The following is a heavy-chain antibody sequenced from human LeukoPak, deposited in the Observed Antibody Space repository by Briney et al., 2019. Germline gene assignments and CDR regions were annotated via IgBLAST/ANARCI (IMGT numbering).Heavy chain of an antibody. Sequence: GGSLRLSCAASGFTFSSYWMHWVRQAPGKGLVWVSRINGDGSRTRYADSVKGRFTISRDNAKNTLYLQMNSLRAEDTAVYYCAREGRGYSYAFEYWGQGTLVTVSS. V-gene: IGHV3-74*01. D-gene: IGHD5-18*01. CDR1: GFTFSSYW. CDR2: INGDGSRT. CDR3: AREGRGYSYAFEY. J-gene: IGHJ4*02.